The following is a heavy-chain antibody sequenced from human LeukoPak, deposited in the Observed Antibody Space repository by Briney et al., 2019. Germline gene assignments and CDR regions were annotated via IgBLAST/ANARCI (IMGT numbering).Heavy chain of an antibody. Sequence: GRSLRLSCAASGFTFDDYAMHWVRQAPGKGLEWVSGISWNSGSIGYADSVEGRFTISRDNAKNSLYLQMNSLRAEDTALYYCAARTTGNAFDIWGQGTMVTVSS. CDR3: AARTTGNAFDI. V-gene: IGHV3-9*01. CDR1: GFTFDDYA. D-gene: IGHD1-7*01. J-gene: IGHJ3*02. CDR2: ISWNSGSI.